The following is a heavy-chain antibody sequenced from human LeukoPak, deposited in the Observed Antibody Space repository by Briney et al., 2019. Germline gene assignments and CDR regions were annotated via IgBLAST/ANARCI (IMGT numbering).Heavy chain of an antibody. CDR3: ARVAAVFYFDY. J-gene: IGHJ4*02. V-gene: IGHV1-2*02. CDR1: GYTFTSYA. Sequence: ASVKVSCKASGYTFTSYAMHWVRQAPGQRLEWMGWINPNSGGTNYAQKFQGRVTMTRDTSISTAYMELSRLRSDDTAVYYCARVAAVFYFDYWGQGTLVTVSS. CDR2: INPNSGGT. D-gene: IGHD3-10*01.